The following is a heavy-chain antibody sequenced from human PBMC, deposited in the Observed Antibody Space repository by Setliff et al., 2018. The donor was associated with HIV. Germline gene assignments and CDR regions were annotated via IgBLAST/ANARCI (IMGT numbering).Heavy chain of an antibody. CDR1: GGSVSGYY. D-gene: IGHD1-1*01. Sequence: PSETLSLTCAVYGGSVSGYYWSWIRQPPGKGLEWIGEIDHSGSTNYNPSLKSRVTISVDTSKNQFSLKLSSVTAADTAVYYCARHAPRNHDLAGVFYPYYMDVSGKGTTVTVSS. J-gene: IGHJ6*03. V-gene: IGHV4-34*01. CDR3: ARHAPRNHDLAGVFYPYYMDV. CDR2: IDHSGST.